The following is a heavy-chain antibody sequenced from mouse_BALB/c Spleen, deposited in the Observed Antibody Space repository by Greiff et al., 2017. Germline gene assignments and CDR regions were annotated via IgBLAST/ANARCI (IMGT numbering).Heavy chain of an antibody. CDR3: TRDRYDDAGYAMDY. J-gene: IGHJ4*01. CDR2: IDPNSGGT. Sequence: QVQLQQPGAELVKPGASVKLSCKASGYTFTSYWMHWVKQRPGRGLEWIGRIDPNSGGTKYNEKFKSKATLTVDKPSSTAYMQLSSLTSEDSAVYDCTRDRYDDAGYAMDYWGQGTSVTVAS. V-gene: IGHV1-62-3*01. CDR1: GYTFTSYW. D-gene: IGHD2-14*01.